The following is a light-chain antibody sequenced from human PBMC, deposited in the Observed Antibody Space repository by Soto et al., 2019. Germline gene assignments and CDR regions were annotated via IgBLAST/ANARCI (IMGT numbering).Light chain of an antibody. V-gene: IGKV1-5*03. Sequence: DIQMTQSPSTLSASVGDRVTITCRASQSISTWLAWDQQKPGKAPKLLIYKAFSLRNGVPSRFSGSVSGTEFTLTIYSLQPDDFASYYCQQYNGYPHTFGQGTKLEIK. CDR1: QSISTW. CDR3: QQYNGYPHT. J-gene: IGKJ2*01. CDR2: KAF.